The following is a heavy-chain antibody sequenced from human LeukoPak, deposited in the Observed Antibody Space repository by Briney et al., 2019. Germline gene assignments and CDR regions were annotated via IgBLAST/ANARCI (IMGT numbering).Heavy chain of an antibody. CDR1: GGSISSYY. V-gene: IGHV4-4*07. Sequence: SDTLSLTCTASGGSISSYYWSWIRQPAGQGLEWMGRIYTSGSTNYNPSLKSRVTMSVDTSKNQFSLKLSSVTAADTAVYYCARVESGYSFRHYYYYMDVWGKGTTVTVSS. D-gene: IGHD3-3*01. CDR2: IYTSGST. CDR3: ARVESGYSFRHYYYYMDV. J-gene: IGHJ6*03.